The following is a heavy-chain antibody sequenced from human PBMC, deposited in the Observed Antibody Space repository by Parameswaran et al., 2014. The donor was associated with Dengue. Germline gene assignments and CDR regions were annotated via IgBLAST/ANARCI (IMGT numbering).Heavy chain of an antibody. CDR3: ARDGAYGDYAVDALDI. J-gene: IGHJ3*02. V-gene: IGHV3-7*01. CDR2: IKQDGSEK. CDR1: GFTFRSFW. D-gene: IGHD4-17*01. Sequence: GGSLRLFCAASGFTFRSFWMSWVRQAPGKGLEWVANIKQDGSEKYYVDSVRGRFTISRDNAKNSLFLQMNGLRVEDTGVYYCARDGAYGDYAVDALDIWGQGIMVTVSS.